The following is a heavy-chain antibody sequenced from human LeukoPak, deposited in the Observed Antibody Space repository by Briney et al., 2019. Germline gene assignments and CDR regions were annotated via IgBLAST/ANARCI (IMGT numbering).Heavy chain of an antibody. D-gene: IGHD2-2*01. CDR3: ARELQDLIVVPAASHYYYYYMDV. Sequence: ASVKVSCKASGYTFTGYYMHWVRQAPGQGLEWMGWINPNSGGTNYAQKFQGRVTMTRDTSISTAYMELSRLRSDDTAVYYCARELQDLIVVPAASHYYYYYMDVWGKGTTVTISS. J-gene: IGHJ6*03. CDR1: GYTFTGYY. V-gene: IGHV1-2*02. CDR2: INPNSGGT.